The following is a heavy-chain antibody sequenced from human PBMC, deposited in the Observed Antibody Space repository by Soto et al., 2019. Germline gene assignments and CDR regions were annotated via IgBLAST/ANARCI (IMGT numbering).Heavy chain of an antibody. V-gene: IGHV3-23*01. CDR3: AKDQGSGWNYYYGMDV. J-gene: IGHJ6*02. Sequence: GGSLRLSCAASGFTFSSYAMSWVRQAPGKGLEWVSASSGSGGSTYYADSVKGRFTISRDNSKTTLYLQMNSLSAEDTAVYYCAKDQGSGWNYYYGMDVWGQGTTVTVSS. D-gene: IGHD6-19*01. CDR1: GFTFSSYA. CDR2: SSGSGGST.